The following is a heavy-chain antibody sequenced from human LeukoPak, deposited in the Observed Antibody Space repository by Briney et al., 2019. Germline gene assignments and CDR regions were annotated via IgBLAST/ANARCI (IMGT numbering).Heavy chain of an antibody. CDR1: GFTVSSNY. CDR2: IYSGGTT. J-gene: IGHJ1*01. Sequence: GGSLRLSCAASGFTVSSNYMSWVRQAPGKGLEWVSVIYSGGTTYYADSVKGRFTISRDNSKNTLYLQMNSLRAEDTAVYYCAINYYGSGSYYHWGQGTLVTVSS. V-gene: IGHV3-53*01. CDR3: AINYYGSGSYYH. D-gene: IGHD3-10*01.